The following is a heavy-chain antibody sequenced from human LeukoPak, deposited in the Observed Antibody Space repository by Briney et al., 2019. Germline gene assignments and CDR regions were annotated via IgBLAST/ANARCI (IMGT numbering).Heavy chain of an antibody. V-gene: IGHV4-59*01. CDR2: IYYSGST. CDR3: ARVAILRGSYLRVYYFDY. Sequence: DPSETLSLTCTVSGGSISSYYWSWIRQPPGKGLEWIGYIYYSGSTNYNPSLKGRVTISVDTSKNQFSLKLSSVTAADTAVYYCARVAILRGSYLRVYYFDYWGQGTLVTVSS. D-gene: IGHD1-26*01. J-gene: IGHJ4*02. CDR1: GGSISSYY.